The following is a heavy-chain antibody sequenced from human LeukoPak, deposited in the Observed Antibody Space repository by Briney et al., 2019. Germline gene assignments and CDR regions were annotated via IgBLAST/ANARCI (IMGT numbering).Heavy chain of an antibody. V-gene: IGHV4-59*01. D-gene: IGHD3-10*01. CDR3: ARVYYGSGSALPYYYYGMDV. CDR2: IYYSGST. CDR1: GGSISSYY. Sequence: PSETLSLTCTVSGGSISSYYWSWIRQPPGKGLEWIGYIYYSGSTNSNPSLKSRVTISVDTSKNQFSLKLSSVTAADTAVYYCARVYYGSGSALPYYYYGMDVWGQGTTVTVSS. J-gene: IGHJ6*02.